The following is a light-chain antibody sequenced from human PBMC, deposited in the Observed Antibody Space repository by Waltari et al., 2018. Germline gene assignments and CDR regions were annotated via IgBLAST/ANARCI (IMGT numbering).Light chain of an antibody. J-gene: IGKJ4*01. V-gene: IGKV3-11*01. CDR1: QGVSNF. CDR3: QHRSNWPPAT. Sequence: EIVLTQSPATLSLSPVERATLSCRASQGVSNFLAWYQQKPGQAPRLLIDDASNRATGIPARFSGSGSGTDFTLTISSLEPEDFAVYFCQHRSNWPPATFGGGTKVEIK. CDR2: DAS.